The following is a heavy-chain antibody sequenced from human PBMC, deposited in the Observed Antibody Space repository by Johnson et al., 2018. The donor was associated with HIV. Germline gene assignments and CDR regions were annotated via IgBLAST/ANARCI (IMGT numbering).Heavy chain of an antibody. V-gene: IGHV3-30*14. CDR1: GFTFSTYA. Sequence: QVQLVESGGGVVQPGRSLRLSCAASGFTFSTYAMHWVRQAPGKGLAWVAVISYDGHNQYYADSVKGRFSISRDNSRNTLYLQMSSLRAEDTAVYYCARGAPSGNYYVDAFDLWGQGTMVIVSS. J-gene: IGHJ3*01. CDR2: ISYDGHNQ. CDR3: ARGAPSGNYYVDAFDL. D-gene: IGHD1-26*01.